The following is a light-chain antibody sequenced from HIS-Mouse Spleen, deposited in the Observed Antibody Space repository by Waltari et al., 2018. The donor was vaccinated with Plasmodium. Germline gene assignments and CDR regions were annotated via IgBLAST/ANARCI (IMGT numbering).Light chain of an antibody. V-gene: IGLV3-25*03. Sequence: SYELTQPPSVSVSPGQTARITCSGDALPKQYAYWYQQKPGQAPVLVIYKDSERPSGIPERFSGSSSGTTVTLTIRGVQAEDEADYYCQSADSSGTPNWVFGGGTKLTVL. CDR2: KDS. CDR1: ALPKQY. J-gene: IGLJ3*02. CDR3: QSADSSGTPNWV.